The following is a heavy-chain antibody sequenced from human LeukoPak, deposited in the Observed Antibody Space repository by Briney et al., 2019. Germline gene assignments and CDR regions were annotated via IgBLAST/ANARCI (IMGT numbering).Heavy chain of an antibody. D-gene: IGHD3-9*01. Sequence: ASVKVSCKASGYTFTSYDINWVRQATGQGLEWMGWMNPNSGNTGYAQKFQGRVTMTRNTSISTAYMELSSLRSEDTAVYYCARDSREYYDILTAIRGFEYFQHWGQGTLVTVSS. V-gene: IGHV1-8*01. CDR2: MNPNSGNT. J-gene: IGHJ1*01. CDR1: GYTFTSYD. CDR3: ARDSREYYDILTAIRGFEYFQH.